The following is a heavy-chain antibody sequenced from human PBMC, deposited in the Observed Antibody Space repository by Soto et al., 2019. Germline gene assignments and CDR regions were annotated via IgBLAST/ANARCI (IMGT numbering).Heavy chain of an antibody. CDR3: ARDKPVYDILTELDX. V-gene: IGHV1-18*01. Sequence: SVEVSFQASGYTFTSYGISWVRQAPGQGLAWMVWVRTYNGDTHYPQNFQGRVIMTTETSTNTAYMELKSLRSDDTAIYFCARDKPVYDILTELDXWGQGTLVTVSS. CDR2: VRTYNGDT. CDR1: GYTFTSYG. D-gene: IGHD3-9*01. J-gene: IGHJ4*02.